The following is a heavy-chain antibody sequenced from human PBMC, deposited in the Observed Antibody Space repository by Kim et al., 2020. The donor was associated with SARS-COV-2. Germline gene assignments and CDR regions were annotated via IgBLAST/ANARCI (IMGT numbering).Heavy chain of an antibody. CDR2: ISANGAGT. CDR1: GFTFSGYS. J-gene: IGHJ4*02. V-gene: IGHV3-23*01. D-gene: IGHD1-20*01. CDR3: VKGNNWLPRLDY. Sequence: GGSLRLSCAASGFTFSGYSMNWVRQAPGKGLEWVSAISANGAGTYYAESVKGRFTVSRDNSKNTLHLQMNSLRGEDTAIYYCVKGNNWLPRLDYWGQGTLVTVSS.